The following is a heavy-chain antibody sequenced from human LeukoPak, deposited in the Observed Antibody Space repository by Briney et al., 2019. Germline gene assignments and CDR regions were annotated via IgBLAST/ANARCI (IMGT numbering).Heavy chain of an antibody. D-gene: IGHD2-2*01. CDR3: ARVVPAAREYYYYYYMDV. V-gene: IGHV4-31*03. J-gene: IGHJ6*03. CDR2: IYYSGST. CDR1: GGSISSGGYY. Sequence: SETLSLTCTVSGGSISSGGYYWSWIRQHPGKGLEWIGYIYYSGSTYYNPSLKSRVTISVDTSKNQFSLKLSSVTAADTAVYYCARVVPAAREYYYYYYMDVWGKGTTVTVSS.